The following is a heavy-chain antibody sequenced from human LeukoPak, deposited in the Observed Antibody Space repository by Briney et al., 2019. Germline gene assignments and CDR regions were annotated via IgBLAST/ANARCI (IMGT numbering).Heavy chain of an antibody. CDR1: GYTFTGYH. CDR2: INPNSGGT. CDR3: ARVPTYYYDSSGYYPFDY. V-gene: IGHV1-2*02. Sequence: ASVKVSCKASGYTFTGYHMHWVRQAHGQGLEWMGWINPNSGGTKYPQKFQGRVTMTRDTSISTAYMELSRLRSDDTAVYYCARVPTYYYDSSGYYPFDYWGQGTLVTVSS. D-gene: IGHD3-22*01. J-gene: IGHJ4*02.